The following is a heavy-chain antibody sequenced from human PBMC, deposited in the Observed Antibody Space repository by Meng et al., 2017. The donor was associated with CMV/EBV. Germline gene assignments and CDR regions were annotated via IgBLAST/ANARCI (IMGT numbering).Heavy chain of an antibody. CDR1: GFTFSSYA. J-gene: IGHJ6*02. CDR3: ARDSRIVVVLDGMDV. D-gene: IGHD2-2*01. V-gene: IGHV3-30*04. CDR2: ISYDGSNK. Sequence: GESLKISCAASGFTFSSYAMHWVRQSPGKGLEWVAVISYDGSNKYYADSVKGRFTISRDNSKNTLYLKMNSLRAEDTAVYYCARDSRIVVVLDGMDVWGQGTTVAVSS.